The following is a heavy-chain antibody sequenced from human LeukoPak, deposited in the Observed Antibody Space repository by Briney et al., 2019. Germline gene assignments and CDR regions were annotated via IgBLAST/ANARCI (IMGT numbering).Heavy chain of an antibody. CDR2: ISSSSSYI. J-gene: IGHJ6*03. CDR3: ARDRLLEDRDYSYYYYMDV. V-gene: IGHV3-21*01. CDR1: GFTFSSYA. Sequence: NPGGSLRLSCAASGFTFSSYAMSWVRQAPGKGLEWVSSISSSSSYIYYADSVKGRFTISRDNAKNSLYLQMNSLRAEDTAVYHCARDRLLEDRDYSYYYYMDVWGKGTTVTVSS. D-gene: IGHD1-1*01.